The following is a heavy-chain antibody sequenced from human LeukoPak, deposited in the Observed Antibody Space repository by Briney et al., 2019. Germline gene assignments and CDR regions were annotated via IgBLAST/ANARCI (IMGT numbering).Heavy chain of an antibody. D-gene: IGHD6-13*01. V-gene: IGHV3-33*08. CDR1: GITFSNAW. CDR3: ARDPSSKAAAGRGDY. Sequence: GGSLRLSCVVSGITFSNAWMNWVRQTPDKGLEWVAVIWYDGSNDDYADSVKGRFTISRDNSKSTLYLQMNSLRAEDAAVYYCARDPSSKAAAGRGDYWGQGTLVTVSS. CDR2: IWYDGSND. J-gene: IGHJ4*02.